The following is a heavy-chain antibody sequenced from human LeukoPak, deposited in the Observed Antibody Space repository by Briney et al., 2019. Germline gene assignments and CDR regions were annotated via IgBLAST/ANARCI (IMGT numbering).Heavy chain of an antibody. J-gene: IGHJ2*01. D-gene: IGHD2-15*01. CDR2: ISSSGNTR. CDR3: ARDGLAAATLHWCFDL. CDR1: GFTFSNYE. V-gene: IGHV3-48*03. Sequence: GGSLRLSCAASGFTFSNYEMNWVRQAPGKGLEWVSFISSSGNTRYYADSVRGRFTISRDNAKNSVYLQMNSLRAEDTAVYYCARDGLAAATLHWCFDLWGRGTLVTVSS.